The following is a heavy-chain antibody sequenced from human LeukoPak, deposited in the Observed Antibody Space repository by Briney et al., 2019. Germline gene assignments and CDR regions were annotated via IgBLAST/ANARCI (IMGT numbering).Heavy chain of an antibody. V-gene: IGHV4-59*01. CDR3: ARGGTYNDILSFDP. CDR2: IYYTGST. CDR1: GGSISYYY. Sequence: PSETLSLTCTVSGGSISYYYWTWIGQSPGKGLEWIGQIYYTGSTYYNPSLKRRVTISVDTSRNQFSLNLTSVTAADTAVYHCARGGTYNDILSFDPWGQGTLVTVSS. J-gene: IGHJ5*02. D-gene: IGHD3-9*01.